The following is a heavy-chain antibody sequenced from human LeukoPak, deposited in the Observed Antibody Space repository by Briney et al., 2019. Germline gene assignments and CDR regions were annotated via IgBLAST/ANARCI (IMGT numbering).Heavy chain of an antibody. D-gene: IGHD6-19*01. Sequence: SQTLSLTCTVSGGSISSGDYYWSWIRQPPGKGLEWIGYIYNSGSAYSNPSLKSRVTISVDLSKNQFSLKINSVTAADTAVYYCATEAVVGSDGFDYWGQGTLVTVSS. J-gene: IGHJ4*02. V-gene: IGHV4-30-4*01. CDR2: IYNSGSA. CDR3: ATEAVVGSDGFDY. CDR1: GGSISSGDYY.